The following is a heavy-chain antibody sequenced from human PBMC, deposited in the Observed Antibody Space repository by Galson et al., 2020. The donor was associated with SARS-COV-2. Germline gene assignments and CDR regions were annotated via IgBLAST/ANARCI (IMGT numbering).Heavy chain of an antibody. V-gene: IGHV3-21*01. CDR1: GFTFSHYG. J-gene: IGHJ3*02. Sequence: GESLKISCAASGFTFSHYGMNWFRQPPGKGLEWVSSISSSGSYIYYADSLKGRFTVSRDNAKNSLFLQMSSLRAEDTAVYYCAKSLETSFFYDSSGYLPYGFETWGQGTMVIVSS. CDR3: AKSLETSFFYDSSGYLPYGFET. CDR2: ISSSGSYI. D-gene: IGHD3-22*01.